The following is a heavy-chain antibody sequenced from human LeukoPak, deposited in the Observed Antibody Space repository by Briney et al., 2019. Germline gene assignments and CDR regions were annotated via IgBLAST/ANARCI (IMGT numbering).Heavy chain of an antibody. Sequence: SETLSLTCTVSGGSISSYYWSWIRQPPGKGVEWIGYIYYSGSTNYNPSLKSRVTISVDTSKNQFSLKLSSVTAADTAVYYCAMYYDFWSGYYSIAYFDYWGQGTLVTVSS. CDR2: IYYSGST. CDR1: GGSISSYY. J-gene: IGHJ4*02. V-gene: IGHV4-59*08. D-gene: IGHD3-3*01. CDR3: AMYYDFWSGYYSIAYFDY.